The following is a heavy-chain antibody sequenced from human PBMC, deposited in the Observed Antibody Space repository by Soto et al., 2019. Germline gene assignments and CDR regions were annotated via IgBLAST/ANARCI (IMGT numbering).Heavy chain of an antibody. V-gene: IGHV3-30*18. CDR2: ISYDGSNK. Sequence: QVQLVESGGGVVQPGRSLRLSCAASGFTFSSYGMHWVRQAPGKGLEWVAVISYDGSNKYYADSVKGRFTISRDNSKNTLYLQMNSLRAEDTAVYYCANYRGYSSSWRQIDYWGQGPLVTVSS. J-gene: IGHJ4*02. D-gene: IGHD6-13*01. CDR3: ANYRGYSSSWRQIDY. CDR1: GFTFSSYG.